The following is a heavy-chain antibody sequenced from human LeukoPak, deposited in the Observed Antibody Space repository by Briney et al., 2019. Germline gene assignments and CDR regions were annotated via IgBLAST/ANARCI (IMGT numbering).Heavy chain of an antibody. V-gene: IGHV5-51*01. D-gene: IGHD3-22*01. CDR1: GYNFTNYW. J-gene: IGHJ4*02. Sequence: GESLKISCKGSGYNFTNYWIGWVRQMPGKGLEWMGIIYPGDSDTRYSPSFQGQVTISADKSISTAYLQWSSLKASDTAMYYCARIYDSSGYYHFDYWGQGTLVTVSS. CDR3: ARIYDSSGYYHFDY. CDR2: IYPGDSDT.